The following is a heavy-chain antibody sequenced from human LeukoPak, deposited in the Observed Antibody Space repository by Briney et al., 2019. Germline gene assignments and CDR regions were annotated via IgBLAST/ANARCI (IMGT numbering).Heavy chain of an antibody. D-gene: IGHD2-15*01. Sequence: SETLSLTCTVSGGSISSSSYYWGWIRQPPGKGLEWIGSIYYSGSTYYNPSLKSRVTISVDTSKNQFSLKLSSVTAADTAVHYCASGIVVVVAATYYFDYWGQGTLVTVSS. CDR3: ASGIVVVVAATYYFDY. J-gene: IGHJ4*02. CDR2: IYYSGST. CDR1: GGSISSSSYY. V-gene: IGHV4-39*01.